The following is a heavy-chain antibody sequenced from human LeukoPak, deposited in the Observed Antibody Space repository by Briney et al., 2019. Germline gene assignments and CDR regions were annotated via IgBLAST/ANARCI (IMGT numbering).Heavy chain of an antibody. D-gene: IGHD5-18*01. Sequence: GGSLRLSCAASGFTFSSYAMSWVRQAPGKGLEWVSAISGSGGSTYYADSVKGRFTISRDNSKNTLYLQMNSLRAEDTAVFYCAKDTRQAGGGYSRPDYWGQGTLVTVSS. CDR1: GFTFSSYA. CDR3: AKDTRQAGGGYSRPDY. V-gene: IGHV3-23*01. J-gene: IGHJ4*02. CDR2: ISGSGGST.